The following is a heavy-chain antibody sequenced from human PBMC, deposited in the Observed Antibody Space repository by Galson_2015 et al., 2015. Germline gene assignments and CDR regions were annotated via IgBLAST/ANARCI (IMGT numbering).Heavy chain of an antibody. CDR2: INTDGKTT. CDR3: VRGNGYNLDY. V-gene: IGHV3-74*01. D-gene: IGHD5-24*01. Sequence: SLRLSCAGSGFFFNNYWMYWVRHAPGKGLVWVSFINTDGKTTTHADSVKGRFTISRGNAKNTLYLQMSSLRAEDTAVYYCVRGNGYNLDYWGQGTLVTVSS. J-gene: IGHJ4*02. CDR1: GFFFNNYW.